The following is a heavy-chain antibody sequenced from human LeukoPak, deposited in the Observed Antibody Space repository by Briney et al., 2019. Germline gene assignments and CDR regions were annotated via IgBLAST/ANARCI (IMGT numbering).Heavy chain of an antibody. CDR2: IYYSGST. CDR3: ASPGCGWYTNWFDP. Sequence: SETLSLTCTVSGGSISSSSYYWGWIRQPPGKGLEWIGSIYYSGSTYYNPSLKSRVTISVDTSKNQFSLKLSSVTAADTAVYYCASPGCGWYTNWFDPWGQGTLVTVSS. J-gene: IGHJ5*02. D-gene: IGHD6-19*01. CDR1: GGSISSSSYY. V-gene: IGHV4-39*07.